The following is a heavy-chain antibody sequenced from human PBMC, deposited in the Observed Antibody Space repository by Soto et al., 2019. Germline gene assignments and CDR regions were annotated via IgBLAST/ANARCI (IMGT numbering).Heavy chain of an antibody. CDR2: ISYDGSNK. V-gene: IGHV3-30-3*01. J-gene: IGHJ4*02. CDR1: VFPFSSFA. D-gene: IGHD2-15*01. Sequence: GGPLRPPCAALVFPFSSFALHWVPQAPGKGREWVAVISYDGSNKYYADSVKGRFTISRDNSKNTLYLQTNSLRAEDTAVYYCARDAFAPPTLNIVVGTLDYWGQGTLVTVSS. CDR3: ARDAFAPPTLNIVVGTLDY.